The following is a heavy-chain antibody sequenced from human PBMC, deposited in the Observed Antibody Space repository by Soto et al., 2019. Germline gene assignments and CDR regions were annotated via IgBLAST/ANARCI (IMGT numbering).Heavy chain of an antibody. CDR3: ARAKVVAYYYDTSGYYTTFDF. CDR2: VHDSGST. CDR1: GVSVSSGSYS. D-gene: IGHD3-22*01. J-gene: IGHJ4*02. Sequence: SETLSLTCTVSGVSVSSGSYSWSWIRQSPGKGLEWIGYVHDSGSTAYSPSLESRVTISVDTAKNQVSLNLSSVTSADSAFYYCARAKVVAYYYDTSGYYTTFDFWGQGTQVTVSS. V-gene: IGHV4-61*01.